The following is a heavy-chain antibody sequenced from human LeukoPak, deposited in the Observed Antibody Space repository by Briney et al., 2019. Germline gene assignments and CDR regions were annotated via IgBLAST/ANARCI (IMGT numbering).Heavy chain of an antibody. V-gene: IGHV3-21*01. Sequence: PGGSLRLSCTTSGYTFGEYGFNWVRQAPGKGLEWVSSISSSSSYIYYADSVKGRFTISRDNAKNSLYLQMNSLRAEDTAVYYCARDKHSSSTFDYWGQGTLVTVSS. CDR2: ISSSSSYI. D-gene: IGHD6-6*01. CDR1: GYTFGEYG. CDR3: ARDKHSSSTFDY. J-gene: IGHJ4*02.